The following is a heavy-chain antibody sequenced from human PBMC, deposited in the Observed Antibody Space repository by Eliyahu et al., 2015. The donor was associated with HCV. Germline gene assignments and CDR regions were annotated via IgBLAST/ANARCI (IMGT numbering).Heavy chain of an antibody. J-gene: IGHJ6*04. Sequence: EVQLLESGGDLVQPGGSLRXXCXASGFTFSSYAMYWVRQAPGKGLQWVSTISVNGDSTYYADSVKGRFAISRDNSENTLYLHMNSLRAEDTAVYYCAKVSRVTWYYGVDVWGKGTAVSVSS. CDR3: AKVSRVTWYYGVDV. CDR1: GFTFSSYA. CDR2: ISVNGDST. V-gene: IGHV3-23*01. D-gene: IGHD2-21*02.